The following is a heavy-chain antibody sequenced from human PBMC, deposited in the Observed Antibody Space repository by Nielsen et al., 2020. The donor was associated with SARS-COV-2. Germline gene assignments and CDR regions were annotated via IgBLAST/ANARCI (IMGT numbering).Heavy chain of an antibody. CDR3: ARDWSRAFDV. V-gene: IGHV3-7*01. CDR2: IKPDGSEK. CDR1: GFTFSSLW. J-gene: IGHJ3*01. Sequence: GGSLRLSCAASGFTFSSLWMSWVRQVPGKELEWVADIKPDGSEKFYVDSVKGRFTISRDNAKNSMSLQMNSLRVEDTAVYYCARDWSRAFDVWGQGTMVTVSS.